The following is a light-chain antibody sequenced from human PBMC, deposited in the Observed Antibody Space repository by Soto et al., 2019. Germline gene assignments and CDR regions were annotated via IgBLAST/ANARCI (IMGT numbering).Light chain of an antibody. J-gene: IGKJ4*01. Sequence: EIVLTQSPATLSLSPGERATLFCRASQSVSSYLAWYQQKPGQAPRLLIYDASNRATGIPARFSGSGSGTDFTLTISSLEPEDFAVYYCQQRSNWPPENLTFGGGTKVEIK. CDR3: QQRSNWPPENLT. CDR2: DAS. CDR1: QSVSSY. V-gene: IGKV3-11*01.